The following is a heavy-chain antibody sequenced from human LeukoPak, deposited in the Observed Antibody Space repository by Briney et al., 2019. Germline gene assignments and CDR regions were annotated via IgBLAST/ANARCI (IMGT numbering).Heavy chain of an antibody. CDR3: AKDRAGGSGSFFDY. CDR2: ISWNSGSI. J-gene: IGHJ4*02. CDR1: GFTFDDYA. D-gene: IGHD1-26*01. Sequence: GGSQRLSCAASGFTFDDYAMHWVRQAPGKGLEWVSGISWNSGSIGYADSVKGRFTISRDNAKNSLYLQVNSLRAEDTALYYCAKDRAGGSGSFFDYWGQGTLVTVSS. V-gene: IGHV3-9*01.